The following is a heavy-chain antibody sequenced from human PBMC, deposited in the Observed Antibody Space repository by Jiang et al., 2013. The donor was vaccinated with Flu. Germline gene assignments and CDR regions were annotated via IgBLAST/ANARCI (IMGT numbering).Heavy chain of an antibody. Sequence: GLVKPSQTLSLTCAISGDSVSSNSAAWNWIRQSPSRGLEWLGRTYYRSKWYNDYAVSVKSRITINPDTSKNQFSLQLNSVTPEDTAVYYCARGALGRDTAERYYFDYWGQGTLVTVSS. J-gene: IGHJ4*02. CDR1: GDSVSSNSAA. D-gene: IGHD1-26*01. CDR2: TYYRSKWYN. V-gene: IGHV6-1*01. CDR3: ARGALGRDTAERYYFDY.